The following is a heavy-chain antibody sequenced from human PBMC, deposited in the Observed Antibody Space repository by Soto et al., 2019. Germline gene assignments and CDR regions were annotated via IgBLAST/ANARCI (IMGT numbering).Heavy chain of an antibody. D-gene: IGHD4-17*01. J-gene: IGHJ5*02. Sequence: ASVKVSCKASGYTFTGYYMHWVRQAPGQGLEWMGWINPNSGNTNYAQKLQGRVTMTTDTSISTAYMELRSLRSDDTAVYYCARDWLSRIYGDYQNWFDPWGQGTLVTVSS. V-gene: IGHV1-2*02. CDR3: ARDWLSRIYGDYQNWFDP. CDR2: INPNSGNT. CDR1: GYTFTGYY.